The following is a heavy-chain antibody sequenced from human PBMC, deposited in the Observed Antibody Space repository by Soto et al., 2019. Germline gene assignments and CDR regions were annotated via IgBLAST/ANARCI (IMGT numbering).Heavy chain of an antibody. D-gene: IGHD3-16*01. Sequence: QVRLVQSGAEVKKPGSSVKVSCKASGDTFNTYAISWVRQSPGQGLEWIGGIILMFDATNYAQDFRGRATITADKATNISYFELSSRRSDDTAVYYCALRFLAAFDLCGQGTLVIVSS. J-gene: IGHJ3*01. CDR3: ALRFLAAFDL. CDR2: IILMFDAT. CDR1: GDTFNTYA. V-gene: IGHV1-69*06.